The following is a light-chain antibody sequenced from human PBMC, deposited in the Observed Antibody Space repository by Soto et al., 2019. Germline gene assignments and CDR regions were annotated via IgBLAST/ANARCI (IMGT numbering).Light chain of an antibody. CDR1: QSVSSSY. CDR3: QQYGSSPPNT. V-gene: IGKV3-20*01. CDR2: GAS. J-gene: IGKJ2*01. Sequence: EIVLTQSPGTLSLSPGERATLSCRASQSVSSSYLAWYQQKPSQAPRLLIYGASSRATGIPDRFSGSGSGTDFTLTISRLEPEDFAVYFCQQYGSSPPNTFGQGTKVDI.